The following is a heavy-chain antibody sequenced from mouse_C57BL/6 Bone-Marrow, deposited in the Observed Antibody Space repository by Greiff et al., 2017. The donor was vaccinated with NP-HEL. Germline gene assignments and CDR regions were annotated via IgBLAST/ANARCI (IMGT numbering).Heavy chain of an antibody. CDR2: IDPSDSYT. V-gene: IGHV1-69*01. Sequence: QVQLQQPGAELVMPGASVKLSCKASGYTFTSYWMHWVKQRPGQGLEWIGEIDPSDSYTNYNQKFKGKSTLTVDKSSITAYMQLSSLTSEDSAVYYCARFLLLYWYFDVWGTGTTVTVSS. D-gene: IGHD1-1*01. CDR3: ARFLLLYWYFDV. J-gene: IGHJ1*03. CDR1: GYTFTSYW.